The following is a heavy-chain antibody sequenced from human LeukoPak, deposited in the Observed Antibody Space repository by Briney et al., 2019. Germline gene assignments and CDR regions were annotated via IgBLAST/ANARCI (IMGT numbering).Heavy chain of an antibody. CDR1: GFTVSSNY. CDR2: IYSGGST. D-gene: IGHD2-2*02. CDR3: ARSGGCSSTSCYSRLDAFDV. Sequence: GGSLRLSCAASGFTVSSNYMSWVRQAPGKGLEWVSVIYSGGSTYYADSVKGRFTISRDNSKNTLYLQMNSLRAEDTAVYYCARSGGCSSTSCYSRLDAFDVWGQGTMVTVSS. V-gene: IGHV3-53*01. J-gene: IGHJ3*01.